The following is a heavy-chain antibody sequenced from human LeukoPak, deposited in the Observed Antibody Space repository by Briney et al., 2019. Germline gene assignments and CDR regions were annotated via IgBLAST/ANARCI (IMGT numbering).Heavy chain of an antibody. J-gene: IGHJ4*02. Sequence: GGSLRLSCAASGFTFCSYEMNWVRQAPGKGLEWVSYISSSGSTIHYADSVKGRFTMSRDNAKNSLYLQMNSLRAEDTAVYYCARDYVWGSYRYNFDYWGQGTVVTVSS. V-gene: IGHV3-48*03. CDR1: GFTFCSYE. CDR2: ISSSGSTI. D-gene: IGHD3-16*02. CDR3: ARDYVWGSYRYNFDY.